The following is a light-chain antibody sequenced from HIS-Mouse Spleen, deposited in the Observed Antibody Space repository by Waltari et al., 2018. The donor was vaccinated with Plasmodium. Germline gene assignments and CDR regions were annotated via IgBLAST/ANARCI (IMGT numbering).Light chain of an antibody. CDR1: QSVSSN. J-gene: IGKJ3*01. CDR2: VAS. CDR3: QQYNNWSFT. Sequence: EIVMTQSPATLSVSPGEKATLSCRASQSVSSNLSWYQQKPVEAPRLLIYVASPRATGMPARFSGSGSGTEFTLTISSLQSEDFAVYYCQQYNNWSFTFGPGTKVDIK. V-gene: IGKV3-15*01.